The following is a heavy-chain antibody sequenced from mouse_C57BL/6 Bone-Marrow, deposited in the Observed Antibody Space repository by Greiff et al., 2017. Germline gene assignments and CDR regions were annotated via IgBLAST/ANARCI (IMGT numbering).Heavy chain of an antibody. V-gene: IGHV3-8*01. D-gene: IGHD1-1*01. Sequence: EVKLLESGPGLAKPSQTLSLTCSVTGYSITSDYWNWIRKFPGNKLEYMGYISYSGSTYYNPSLKSRISITRDTSKNQSYLQLNSVTTEDTATYYCARWLHGSSYSYAMDYWGQGTSVTVSS. CDR1: GYSITSDY. CDR2: ISYSGST. J-gene: IGHJ4*01. CDR3: ARWLHGSSYSYAMDY.